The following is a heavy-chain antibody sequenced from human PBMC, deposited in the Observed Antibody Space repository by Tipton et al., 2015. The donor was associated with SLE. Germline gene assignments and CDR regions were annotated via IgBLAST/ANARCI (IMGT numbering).Heavy chain of an antibody. CDR1: GYTFTNHG. V-gene: IGHV1-18*01. CDR3: AREVKDTGMLTDY. CDR2: FSAYNGYT. J-gene: IGHJ4*02. Sequence: SGPEVKVSCKTSGYTFTNHGIHWFRQAPGQGFEWMGWFSAYNGYTNYAQNFQGRVTMTTDTSTSTAYMELSYLRSDDTAVYYCAREVKDTGMLTDYWGQGTLLTVSS. D-gene: IGHD5-18*01.